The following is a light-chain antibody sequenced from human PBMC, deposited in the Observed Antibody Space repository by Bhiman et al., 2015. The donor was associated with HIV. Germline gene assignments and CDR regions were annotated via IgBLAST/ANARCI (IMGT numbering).Light chain of an antibody. J-gene: IGLJ2*01. V-gene: IGLV1-50*01. CDR2: NNN. Sequence: QSVLTQPPSVSGASGQRVTISCTGSSSNIEAGYDVHWYQQFPGSAPKLLIYNNNNRPSGVPDRFSGSKSGTSATLGITGLQTGDEADYYCGTWDASLTTVVFGGGTKLTVL. CDR3: GTWDASLTTVV. CDR1: SSNIEAGYD.